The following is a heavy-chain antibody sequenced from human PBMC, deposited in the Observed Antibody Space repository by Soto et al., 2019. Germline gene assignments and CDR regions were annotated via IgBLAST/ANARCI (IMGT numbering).Heavy chain of an antibody. D-gene: IGHD1-26*01. CDR3: ARVTVAVPATTHYLDY. CDR2: FYYSFIT. V-gene: IGHV4-61*08. J-gene: IGHJ4*02. Sequence: SETLTLTCPASGVSVNSVDYYWSWSRQRPCKGLEWIGYFYYSFITNYNPSLKSRVTISADTSKNQFSLKLRSVTAADAAVYYCARVTVAVPATTHYLDYWGQGTPVTVSS. CDR1: GVSVNSVDYY.